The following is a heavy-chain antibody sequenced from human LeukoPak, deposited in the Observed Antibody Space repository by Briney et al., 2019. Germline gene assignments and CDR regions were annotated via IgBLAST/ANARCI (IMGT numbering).Heavy chain of an antibody. CDR3: ARVPEPPPYDFWSGYYPNYWFDP. V-gene: IGHV1-18*01. D-gene: IGHD3-3*01. Sequence: ASVKVSCKASGYTFTSYGISWVRQAPGQGLEWMGWISAYNGNTSYAQKLQGRVTMTTDTSTSTAYMELRSLRSDDTAVYYCARVPEPPPYDFWSGYYPNYWFDPWGQGTLVTVSS. CDR2: ISAYNGNT. CDR1: GYTFTSYG. J-gene: IGHJ5*02.